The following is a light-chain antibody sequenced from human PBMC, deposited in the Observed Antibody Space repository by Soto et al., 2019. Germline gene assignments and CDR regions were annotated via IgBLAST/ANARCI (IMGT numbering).Light chain of an antibody. CDR3: QKYGRPHLYT. V-gene: IGKV3-20*01. Sequence: EIVLTQSPGTLSLYRGERGTLSCRASQSVGSSYLAWYQQKPGQAPRLLIHGASSRATGIPDRFSASGAGKDFNLTISRLEPEDFAVYNCQKYGRPHLYTLG. CDR1: QSVGSSY. J-gene: IGKJ2*01. CDR2: GAS.